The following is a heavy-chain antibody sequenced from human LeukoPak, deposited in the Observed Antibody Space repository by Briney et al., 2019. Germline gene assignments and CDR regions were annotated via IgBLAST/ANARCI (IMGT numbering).Heavy chain of an antibody. J-gene: IGHJ4*02. CDR1: GFTFSSYW. CDR2: IKQDGSEK. V-gene: IGHV3-7*01. Sequence: GGSLRLSCAASGFTFSSYWMSWVRQAPGKGLEWVANIKQDGSEKYYVDSVKSRFTISRDNAKNSLYLQMNSLRAEDTAVYYCARTADILTFDYWGQGTLVTVSS. D-gene: IGHD3-9*01. CDR3: ARTADILTFDY.